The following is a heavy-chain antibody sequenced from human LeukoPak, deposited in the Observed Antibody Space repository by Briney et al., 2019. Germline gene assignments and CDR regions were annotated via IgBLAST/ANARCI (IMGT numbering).Heavy chain of an antibody. Sequence: GGSLRLSCAASGFTFSSYSMNWLRQAPGKGLEWVSSISRTSSSIYYADSVKGRFAISRDNAKNSLYLQMNSLRAEDTAVYYCARDYYGDYFFDYWGQGTLVTVSS. CDR2: ISRTSSSI. CDR3: ARDYYGDYFFDY. D-gene: IGHD4-17*01. V-gene: IGHV3-21*01. J-gene: IGHJ4*02. CDR1: GFTFSSYS.